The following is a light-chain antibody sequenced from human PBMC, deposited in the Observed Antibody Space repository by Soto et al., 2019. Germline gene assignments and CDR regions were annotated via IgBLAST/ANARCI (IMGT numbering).Light chain of an antibody. CDR2: DAS. J-gene: IGKJ1*01. CDR3: QQRSNWPWT. CDR1: QSVSSY. V-gene: IGKV3-11*01. Sequence: EIVLTQAPATLSLSPGERATRSCRASQSVSSYLAWYQQKPGQAPRLLIYDASNRATGIPARFSGSGSGTDFTLTIISLEPEDFAVYYCQQRSNWPWTFGQGTKVEIK.